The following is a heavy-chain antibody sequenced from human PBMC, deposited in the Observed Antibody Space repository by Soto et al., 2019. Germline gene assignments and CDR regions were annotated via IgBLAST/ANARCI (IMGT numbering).Heavy chain of an antibody. Sequence: QVQLQESGPGLVKPSETLSLACPVSGSSINNFYWSWIRQSARKGLEWIGRIYSRGSTDYNPSLKSRVTMSIDTSKNQLSLTLTCVTAADTAVYYCARGGAYYFDSWGQGVLVTVSS. CDR2: IYSRGST. D-gene: IGHD3-16*01. V-gene: IGHV4-4*07. J-gene: IGHJ4*02. CDR1: GSSINNFY. CDR3: ARGGAYYFDS.